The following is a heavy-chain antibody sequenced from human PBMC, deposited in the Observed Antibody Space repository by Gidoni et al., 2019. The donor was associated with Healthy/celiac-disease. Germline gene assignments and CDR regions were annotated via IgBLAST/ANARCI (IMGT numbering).Heavy chain of an antibody. Sequence: DVQLVESGGGLVKPGGSLSRSCAASGFTFSNSWMSWVRQAPGKGLEWVGRIKSKTDGGTTDYAAPVKGRFTISRDDSKNTLYLQMNSLKTEDTAVYYCTTDSVVWGVIPHDYWGQGTLVTVSS. J-gene: IGHJ4*02. CDR2: IKSKTDGGTT. V-gene: IGHV3-15*01. D-gene: IGHD3-10*01. CDR1: GFTFSNSW. CDR3: TTDSVVWGVIPHDY.